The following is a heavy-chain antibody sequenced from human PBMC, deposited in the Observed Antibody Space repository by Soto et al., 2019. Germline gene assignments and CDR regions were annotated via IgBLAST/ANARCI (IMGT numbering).Heavy chain of an antibody. J-gene: IGHJ4*02. V-gene: IGHV1-46*01. CDR3: ARDSIAVAGYRATDY. CDR1: GYTFTSYY. D-gene: IGHD6-19*01. Sequence: GASVKVSCKASGYTFTSYYMHWVRQAPGQGLEWMGIINPSGGSTSYAQKFQGRVTMTRDTSTSTVYMELISLRSEDTAVYYCARDSIAVAGYRATDYWGQGTLVTVSS. CDR2: INPSGGST.